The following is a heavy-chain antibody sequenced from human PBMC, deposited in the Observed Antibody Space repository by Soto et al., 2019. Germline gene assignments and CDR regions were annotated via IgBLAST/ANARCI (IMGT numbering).Heavy chain of an antibody. D-gene: IGHD6-13*01. J-gene: IGHJ6*03. Sequence: SETLSLTCTVSGGSISSGGYYWSWIRQHPGKGLEWIGYIYYSGSTYYNPSLKSRVTISVDTSKNQFSLKLSSVTAADTAVYYCARDPELAAAGRGSHYMDVWGKGTTVTVSS. V-gene: IGHV4-31*03. CDR1: GGSISSGGYY. CDR2: IYYSGST. CDR3: ARDPELAAAGRGSHYMDV.